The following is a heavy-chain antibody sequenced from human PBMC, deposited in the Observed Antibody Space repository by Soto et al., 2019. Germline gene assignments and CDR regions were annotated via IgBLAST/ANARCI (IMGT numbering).Heavy chain of an antibody. Sequence: QVQLVESGGGVVQPGRSLRLSCAASGFTFSSYGMHWVRQAPGKGLEWVAVIWYDGSNKYYADSVKGRFTISRDNYKNTLYLQMNSLRAEDTAVYYCARDHIAAAGSVDYWGQGTLVTVSS. CDR3: ARDHIAAAGSVDY. V-gene: IGHV3-33*01. J-gene: IGHJ4*02. D-gene: IGHD6-13*01. CDR1: GFTFSSYG. CDR2: IWYDGSNK.